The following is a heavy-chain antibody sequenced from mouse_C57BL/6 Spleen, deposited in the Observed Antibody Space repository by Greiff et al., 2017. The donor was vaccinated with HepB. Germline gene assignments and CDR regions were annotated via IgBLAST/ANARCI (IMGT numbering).Heavy chain of an antibody. CDR2: ISDGGSYT. Sequence: EVQRVESGGGLVKPGGSLKLSCAASGFTFSSYAMSWVRQTPEKRLEWVATISDGGSYTYYPDNVKGRFTISRDNAKNNLYLQMSHLKSEDTAMYYCARDGGYSNPYYAMDYWGQGTSVTVSS. D-gene: IGHD2-5*01. CDR3: ARDGGYSNPYYAMDY. V-gene: IGHV5-4*01. J-gene: IGHJ4*01. CDR1: GFTFSSYA.